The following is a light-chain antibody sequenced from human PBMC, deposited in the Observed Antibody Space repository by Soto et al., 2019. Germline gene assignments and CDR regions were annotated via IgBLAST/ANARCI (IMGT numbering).Light chain of an antibody. V-gene: IGKV1-5*01. Sequence: DIQMTQSPSTLSASVGDRVTITGRASQSISSWLAWYQQKPGKAPKLLIYDASSLESGVPSRFSGSGSGTEFTLTISSLQPDDFATYYYQQYNSYSWTFGQGTKVEIK. CDR3: QQYNSYSWT. CDR1: QSISSW. J-gene: IGKJ1*01. CDR2: DAS.